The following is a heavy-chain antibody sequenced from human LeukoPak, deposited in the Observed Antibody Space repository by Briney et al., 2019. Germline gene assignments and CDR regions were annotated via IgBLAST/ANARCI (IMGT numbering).Heavy chain of an antibody. CDR3: ARDTEWEKNPDYFDS. V-gene: IGHV1-18*01. Sequence: ASVTVSYTASGYTFTNYGISWVRQAPGQGIEWVGWISAKNGKTNYAQKVQGRVTITTDTSTTTAYTELRSLRSDDTAVYFCARDTEWEKNPDYFDSWGQGTLVTVSS. J-gene: IGHJ4*02. CDR2: ISAKNGKT. CDR1: GYTFTNYG. D-gene: IGHD1-26*01.